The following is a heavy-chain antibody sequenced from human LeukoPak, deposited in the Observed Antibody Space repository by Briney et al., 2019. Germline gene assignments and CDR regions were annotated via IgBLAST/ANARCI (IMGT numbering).Heavy chain of an antibody. J-gene: IGHJ4*02. V-gene: IGHV4-4*07. CDR2: IHTGGST. CDR1: VGPINEYY. D-gene: IGHD6-13*01. Sequence: SETLSLTCTVSVGPINEYYWTWLRQPSGQGLEWLGRIHTGGSTNYNPSLRRRLTMSVDTSKNQFSLKLSSLTAADKAVYYWASQRKYSTSWPFFDYWGQGTLVTVSS. CDR3: ASQRKYSTSWPFFDY.